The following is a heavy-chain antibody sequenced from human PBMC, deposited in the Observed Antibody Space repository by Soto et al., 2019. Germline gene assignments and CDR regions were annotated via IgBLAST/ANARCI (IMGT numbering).Heavy chain of an antibody. J-gene: IGHJ4*02. CDR2: INPSGGST. V-gene: IGHV1-46*01. CDR3: AREMTTDIDY. Sequence: ASVKVSYKASGYTFTSYYMHWVRQAPGQGLEWMGIINPSGGSTSYAQKFQGRVTMTGDTSTSTVYMELSSLRSEDTAVYYCAREMTTDIDYWGQGTLVTVSS. CDR1: GYTFTSYY. D-gene: IGHD4-4*01.